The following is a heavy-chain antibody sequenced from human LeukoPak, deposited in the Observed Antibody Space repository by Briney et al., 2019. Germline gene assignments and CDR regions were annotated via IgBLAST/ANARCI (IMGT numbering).Heavy chain of an antibody. J-gene: IGHJ5*02. CDR2: IHYSGST. CDR1: GGSISSYY. Sequence: SETLSLTCTVSGGSISSYYWNWIRQPPGKGLEWIGYIHYSGSTNYNPSLKSRVTISVDTSKTQFSLKLSSVTAADTAVYYCAKDRGTLRYGSGSYFNWFDPWGQGTLVTVSS. V-gene: IGHV4-59*01. CDR3: AKDRGTLRYGSGSYFNWFDP. D-gene: IGHD3-10*01.